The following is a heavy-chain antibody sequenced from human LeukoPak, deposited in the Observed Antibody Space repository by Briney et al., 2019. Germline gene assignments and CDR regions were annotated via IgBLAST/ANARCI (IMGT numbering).Heavy chain of an antibody. V-gene: IGHV3-48*03. CDR2: ISSSGSTI. CDR3: ARARYYYYGMDV. Sequence: GGSLRLSCAASGFTFSSYEMNWVRQAPGKGLEWVSYISSSGSTIYDADSVKGRFTISRDNAKNSLYLQMNSLRAEDTAVYYCARARYYYYGMDVWGQGTTVTVSS. J-gene: IGHJ6*02. CDR1: GFTFSSYE.